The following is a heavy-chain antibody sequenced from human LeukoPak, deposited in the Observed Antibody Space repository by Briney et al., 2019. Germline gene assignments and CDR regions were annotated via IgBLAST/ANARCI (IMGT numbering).Heavy chain of an antibody. J-gene: IGHJ4*02. CDR3: ARHNYYDSSGYYPLLFDY. V-gene: IGHV4-59*01. CDR2: IYYGRST. CDR1: GGSISSYY. Sequence: PSETLSLTCTVSGGSISSYYWSWIRQPPGKGLEGIAYIYYGRSTNYNPTLKSRVTISVDTSKNQFSLKLSSVTAADTAVYYCARHNYYDSSGYYPLLFDYWGQGTLVTVSS. D-gene: IGHD3-22*01.